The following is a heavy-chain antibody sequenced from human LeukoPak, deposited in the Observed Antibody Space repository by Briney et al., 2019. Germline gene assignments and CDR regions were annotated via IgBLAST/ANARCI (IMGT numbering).Heavy chain of an antibody. CDR3: ARENFQY. Sequence: GRSLRLSCAASGFIFSNFGIHWARQAPGKGLEWVALIWYDGSNKYYADSVKGRFTVSRDNSKNTLDLQMNSLRAEDTAVYYCARENFQYWAQGTLVTVSS. CDR1: GFIFSNFG. CDR2: IWYDGSNK. V-gene: IGHV3-33*01. J-gene: IGHJ4*02.